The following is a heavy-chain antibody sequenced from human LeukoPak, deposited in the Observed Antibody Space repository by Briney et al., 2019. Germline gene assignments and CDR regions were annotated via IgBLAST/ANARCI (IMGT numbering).Heavy chain of an antibody. Sequence: GGSLRLSCAASGFTPSSYWMHWVRQAPGKGLVWVSQINSDGSSTKYADSVKGRFTISRDNAKNTVFLQMNSLRAEDTAVYYCTILTGYFDTFDYWGQGTLVTVSS. D-gene: IGHD3-9*01. CDR1: GFTPSSYW. CDR3: TILTGYFDTFDY. V-gene: IGHV3-74*03. J-gene: IGHJ4*02. CDR2: INSDGSST.